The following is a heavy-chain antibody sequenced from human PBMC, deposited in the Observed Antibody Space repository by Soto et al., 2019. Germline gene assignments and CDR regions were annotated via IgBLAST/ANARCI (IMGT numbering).Heavy chain of an antibody. CDR2: VSYDGIDE. V-gene: IGHV3-30*18. Sequence: QVHLVESGGGVVQPGRSLRLSCAASGFTFTSFGIHWVRQAPGKGLEWVAVVSYDGIDENYADSVKGRFSISRDNSKNTVYLQMNSLRGEDTAVYYCAKVLREMATNTPDYWGQGTLVTVSS. J-gene: IGHJ4*02. CDR3: AKVLREMATNTPDY. D-gene: IGHD5-12*01. CDR1: GFTFTSFG.